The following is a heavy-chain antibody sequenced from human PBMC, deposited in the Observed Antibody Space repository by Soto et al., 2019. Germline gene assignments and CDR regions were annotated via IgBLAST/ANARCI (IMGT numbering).Heavy chain of an antibody. Sequence: SETLSLTCTVSGGSITGYYGSWIRQPPGKGLQWIGYIYYTGSTNYNPSLESRVTISVDTSKNLFSLKLTSVTAADTAVYYCATSIAVAAAGFDPWGQGTLVTVSS. CDR2: IYYTGST. D-gene: IGHD6-19*01. CDR3: ATSIAVAAAGFDP. V-gene: IGHV4-59*01. CDR1: GGSITGYY. J-gene: IGHJ5*02.